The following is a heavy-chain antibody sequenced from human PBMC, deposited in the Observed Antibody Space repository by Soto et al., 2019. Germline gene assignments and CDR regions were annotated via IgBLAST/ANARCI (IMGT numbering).Heavy chain of an antibody. J-gene: IGHJ6*02. Sequence: PGGSLRLSCAACGFTFSSYCMHWVRQAPGKGLEWVAVISYDGSNKYYADSVKGRFTISRDNSKNTLYLQMNSLRAEDTAVYYCAKDPRGTVTLGYYYYGMDVWGQGTTVAVSS. CDR1: GFTFSSYC. D-gene: IGHD3-16*01. V-gene: IGHV3-30*18. CDR2: ISYDGSNK. CDR3: AKDPRGTVTLGYYYYGMDV.